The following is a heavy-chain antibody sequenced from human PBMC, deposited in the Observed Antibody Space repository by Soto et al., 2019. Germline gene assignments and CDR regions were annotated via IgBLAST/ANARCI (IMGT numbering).Heavy chain of an antibody. D-gene: IGHD6-19*01. CDR1: GYTFTSYG. V-gene: IGHV1-18*01. CDR2: ISAYNGNT. CDR3: ARYKKCLVGSYYNDMDV. J-gene: IGHJ6*04. Sequence: QVQLVQSGAEVKKPGASVKVSCKASGYTFTSYGISWVRLAPGQGLEWMGWISAYNGNTNYAQKLQGRVTMTTVTSTSTANMDRRKLSANETDVYYCARYKKCLVGSYYNDMDVYSKGSTGTDSS.